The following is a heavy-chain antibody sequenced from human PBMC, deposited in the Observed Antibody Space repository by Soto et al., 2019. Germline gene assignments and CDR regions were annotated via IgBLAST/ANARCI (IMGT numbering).Heavy chain of an antibody. D-gene: IGHD3-22*01. CDR3: ARYPSIVVPLNRLDP. CDR1: GGSISSAGSY. CDR2: IHNSGNT. V-gene: IGHV4-31*03. Sequence: PSETLSLTCTVSGGSISSAGSYWSWIRQRPGKGLEWIGYIHNSGNTYYHPSLKSRLSISIDTSTNQFSLKLTSVTAADTAVYYCARYPSIVVPLNRLDPWGQGTLVTVSS. J-gene: IGHJ5*02.